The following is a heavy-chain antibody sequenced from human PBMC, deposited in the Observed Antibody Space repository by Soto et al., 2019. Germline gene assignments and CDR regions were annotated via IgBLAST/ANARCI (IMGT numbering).Heavy chain of an antibody. J-gene: IGHJ3*02. Sequence: GGSLRLSCAASGFTFSSYGMHWVRQAPGKGLEWVAVISYDGSNKYYADSVKGRFTISRDNSKNTLYLQMNGLRAEDTAVYYCAKTSLKVGGSSGAFDIWGQGTMVTVSS. CDR1: GFTFSSYG. CDR2: ISYDGSNK. V-gene: IGHV3-30*18. D-gene: IGHD2-15*01. CDR3: AKTSLKVGGSSGAFDI.